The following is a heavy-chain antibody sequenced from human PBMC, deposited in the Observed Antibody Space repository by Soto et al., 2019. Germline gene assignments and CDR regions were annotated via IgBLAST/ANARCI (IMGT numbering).Heavy chain of an antibody. CDR3: ATADFGSCSSTTCLNWFVP. D-gene: IGHD2-2*01. CDR1: GGSITRSTHY. Sequence: LSLTCTVSGGSITRSTHYWGWIRQPPGKGLEWIASIYYSGSTYYHPTLRGRVTISVDTSKNQLSLELTSVTAADTALYYCATADFGSCSSTTCLNWFVPWGQGTLVTVSS. J-gene: IGHJ5*02. V-gene: IGHV4-39*07. CDR2: IYYSGST.